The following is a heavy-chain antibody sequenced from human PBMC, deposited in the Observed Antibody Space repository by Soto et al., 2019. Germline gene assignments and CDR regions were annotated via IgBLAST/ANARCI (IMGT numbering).Heavy chain of an antibody. J-gene: IGHJ4*02. CDR2: IYYSGSA. D-gene: IGHD5-12*01. Sequence: SETLSLTCSVSGASISSYYWSWIRQPPGKGLEWIGYIYYSGSAHYNPSLMSRVTISVDTSKNQFSLKLSSVTAADTAVYYCAKYEVATRFEDRGQGTPVTVSS. CDR1: GASISSYY. CDR3: AKYEVATRFED. V-gene: IGHV4-59*08.